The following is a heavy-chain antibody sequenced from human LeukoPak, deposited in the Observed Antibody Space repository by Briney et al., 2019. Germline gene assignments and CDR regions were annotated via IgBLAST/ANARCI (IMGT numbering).Heavy chain of an antibody. D-gene: IGHD2-8*01. V-gene: IGHV4-39*07. CDR2: IYYGGST. CDR1: GGSISSDSYY. CDR3: ARDNEMDV. J-gene: IGHJ6*04. Sequence: SETLSLTCTVSGGSISSDSYYWGWIRQPPGKGLEWIGSIYYGGSTYYNPSLKSRVTISSDTSKNQFSLRLSSVTAADTAVYYCARDNEMDVWGKGTTVTVSS.